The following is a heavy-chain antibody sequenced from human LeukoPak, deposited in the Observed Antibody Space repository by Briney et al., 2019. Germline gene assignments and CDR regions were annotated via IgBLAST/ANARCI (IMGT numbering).Heavy chain of an antibody. CDR3: ARRGRYYGSGSYYANRVGYFDY. D-gene: IGHD3-10*01. J-gene: IGHJ4*02. Sequence: SETLSLTCTVSGGSISSYYWSWIRQPPGKGLEWIGYIYYTGTTNYNPSLKSRVTISLDMSKNQFSLKLSSVTAADTAVYYCARRGRYYGSGSYYANRVGYFDYWGQGTLVTVSS. CDR1: GGSISSYY. CDR2: IYYTGTT. V-gene: IGHV4-59*08.